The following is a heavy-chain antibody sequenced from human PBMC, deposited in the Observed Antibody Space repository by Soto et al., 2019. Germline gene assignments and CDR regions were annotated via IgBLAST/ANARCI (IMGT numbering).Heavy chain of an antibody. CDR2: IYYSGST. Sequence: SETLSLTCTFSGGSISSYYWSWIRQPPGKGLEWIGYIYYSGSTNYNPSLKSRVTISVDTSKNQFSLKLSSVTAADTAVYYCARDGDGYYYGSGSYYRTGDYYYGMDVWGQGTTVSVSS. J-gene: IGHJ6*02. CDR3: ARDGDGYYYGSGSYYRTGDYYYGMDV. CDR1: GGSISSYY. V-gene: IGHV4-59*01. D-gene: IGHD3-10*01.